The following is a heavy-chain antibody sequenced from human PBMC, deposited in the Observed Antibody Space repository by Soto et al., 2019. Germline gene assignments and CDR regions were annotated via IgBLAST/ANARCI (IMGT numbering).Heavy chain of an antibody. J-gene: IGHJ3*01. D-gene: IGHD6-19*01. CDR3: AKELAVGQWLVTAGAIDT. CDR1: GFTFSSYA. CDR2: ISGSGGST. Sequence: PGGSLRLSCSASGFTFSSYAMSWVRQAPGKGLEWVSAISGSGGSTYYADSVKGRFTVSTDNSKNTLYLQMNSLRAEDTAVYYCAKELAVGQWLVTAGAIDTWGQGKMLTVSS. V-gene: IGHV3-23*01.